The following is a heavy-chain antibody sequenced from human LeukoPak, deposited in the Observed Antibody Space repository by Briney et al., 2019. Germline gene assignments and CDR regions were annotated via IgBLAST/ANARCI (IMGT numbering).Heavy chain of an antibody. Sequence: ASVKVSCKASGYTFTGYYMHWVRQAPGQGLEWMGWINPNSGGTNYAQKFQGRVTMTRDTSISTAYMELGRLRSDDTAVYYCARALDYGDYARYWGQGTLVTVSS. D-gene: IGHD4-17*01. CDR2: INPNSGGT. CDR3: ARALDYGDYARY. CDR1: GYTFTGYY. J-gene: IGHJ4*02. V-gene: IGHV1-2*02.